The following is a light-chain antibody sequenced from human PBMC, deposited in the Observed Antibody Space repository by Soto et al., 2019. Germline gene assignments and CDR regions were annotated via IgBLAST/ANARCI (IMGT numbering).Light chain of an antibody. V-gene: IGKV1-39*01. CDR3: QQSYNART. CDR1: QSISNY. Sequence: DIQMTQSPSSLSASVGDRVTITCRARQSISNYLNWYQQKPGKAPKLLIYAASNLQSGVPSRFSGRGSGTDFTLTISGLQPEDSATYYCQQSYNARTFGQGTKVEIK. CDR2: AAS. J-gene: IGKJ1*01.